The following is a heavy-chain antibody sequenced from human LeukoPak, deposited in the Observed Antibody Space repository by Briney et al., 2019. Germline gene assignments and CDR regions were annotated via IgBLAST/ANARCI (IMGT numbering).Heavy chain of an antibody. Sequence: ASVKVSCKASGYTFTSYYMHWVRQAPGQGLEWMGIINPSGGSTSYAQKFQGRVTMTRDTSTSTVYMELSSLRSEDTAAYYCARGYYDSSGYYMDFDYRGQGTLVTVSS. CDR1: GYTFTSYY. J-gene: IGHJ4*02. V-gene: IGHV1-46*01. CDR2: INPSGGST. CDR3: ARGYYDSSGYYMDFDY. D-gene: IGHD3-22*01.